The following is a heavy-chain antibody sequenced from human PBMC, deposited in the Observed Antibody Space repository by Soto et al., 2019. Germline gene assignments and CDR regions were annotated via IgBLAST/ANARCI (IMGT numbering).Heavy chain of an antibody. CDR1: GGSISSYY. CDR3: ARHDGYCSSTSCYNWCDP. D-gene: IGHD2-2*03. Sequence: SETLSLTCTVSGGSISSYYWSWIRQPPGKGLEWIGYIYYSGTTNYNPSLKSRVTISVDTSKNQFSLNLSSVTAADTAVYYCARHDGYCSSTSCYNWCDPWGQGTLVTVSS. J-gene: IGHJ5*02. CDR2: IYYSGTT. V-gene: IGHV4-59*08.